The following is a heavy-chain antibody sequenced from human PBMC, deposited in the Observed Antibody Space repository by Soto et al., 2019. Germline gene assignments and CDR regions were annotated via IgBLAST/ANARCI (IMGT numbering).Heavy chain of an antibody. J-gene: IGHJ4*02. V-gene: IGHV1-18*01. CDR1: GYTFTSYG. D-gene: IGHD6-6*01. CDR2: ISAYNGNT. Sequence: ASVKVSCKASGYTFTSYGISWVRQAPGQGLEWMGWISAYNGNTNYAQKLQGRVTMTTDTSTSTAYMELRSLRSDDTAVYYCARVLSPKLKYSRSSPYDYWGQGTVVTVSS. CDR3: ARVLSPKLKYSRSSPYDY.